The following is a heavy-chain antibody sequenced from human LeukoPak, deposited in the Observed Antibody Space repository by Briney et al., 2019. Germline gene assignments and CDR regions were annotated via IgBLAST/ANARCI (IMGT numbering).Heavy chain of an antibody. Sequence: ASVKVSCKASGYTFTSYGISWVRQAPGQGLEWRGWISAYNGNTNYAQKLQGRVTMTTDTSTSTAYMELRSLRSDDTAVYYCARDNLHFDSSGYYDYWGQGTLVTVSS. J-gene: IGHJ4*02. CDR1: GYTFTSYG. CDR3: ARDNLHFDSSGYYDY. V-gene: IGHV1-18*01. CDR2: ISAYNGNT. D-gene: IGHD3-22*01.